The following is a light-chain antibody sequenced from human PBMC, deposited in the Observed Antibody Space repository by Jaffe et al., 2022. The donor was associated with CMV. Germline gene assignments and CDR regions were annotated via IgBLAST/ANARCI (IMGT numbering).Light chain of an antibody. CDR1: QDIGNS. J-gene: IGKJ1*01. Sequence: DIQMAQSRFSLYASIGDRVTITCRASQDIGNSVAWFQHKPGRAPKCLIYGASRLPDGVPSNFSGSASGTEFTFIISSLQPEDCATYYCQQYYSYPRTFGRGTMVIIK. CDR2: GAS. CDR3: QQYYSYPRT. V-gene: IGKV1-16*02.